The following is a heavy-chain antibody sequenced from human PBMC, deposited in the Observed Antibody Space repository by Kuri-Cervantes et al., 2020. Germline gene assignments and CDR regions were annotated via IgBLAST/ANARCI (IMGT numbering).Heavy chain of an antibody. J-gene: IGHJ6*03. CDR2: INYSGST. D-gene: IGHD3-3*01. CDR1: GGSISSSNYY. Sequence: SETLSLTCTVSGGSISSSNYYWGWIRQPPGKGLEWIGSINYSGSTYYNPSLKSRVTMSVDTSKNQFSLRLSSVTAADTAVYYCARQGYSTARNYNFWSGYDYYYYMDVWGKGTTVTVSS. CDR3: ARQGYSTARNYNFWSGYDYYYYMDV. V-gene: IGHV4-39*01.